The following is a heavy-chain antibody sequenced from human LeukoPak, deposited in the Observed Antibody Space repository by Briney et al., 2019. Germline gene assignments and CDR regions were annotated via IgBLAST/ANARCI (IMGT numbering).Heavy chain of an antibody. Sequence: SETLSFTCTVSGGSISSYYWSWIRQPAGKGLEWIGRIYTSGSTNYNPSLKSRVTMSVDTSKNQFSLKLSSVTAADTAVYYCARDSQYYDSSGLRMVDYFDYWGQGTLVTVSS. V-gene: IGHV4-4*07. D-gene: IGHD3-22*01. J-gene: IGHJ4*02. CDR3: ARDSQYYDSSGLRMVDYFDY. CDR2: IYTSGST. CDR1: GGSISSYY.